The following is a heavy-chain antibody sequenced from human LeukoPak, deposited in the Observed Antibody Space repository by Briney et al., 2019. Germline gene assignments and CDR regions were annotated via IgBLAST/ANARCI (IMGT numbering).Heavy chain of an antibody. J-gene: IGHJ4*02. CDR3: AKERQTTTAFDS. V-gene: IGHV3-23*01. CDR1: AFTFSTNP. CDR2: ISDSGGRT. Sequence: GGSLRLSCAASAFTFSTNPMAWVRQAPGKGLEWVSLISDSGGRTYYADSVKGRFTISRDNSKNTLYLQMSSLRVEDTAVYYCAKERQTTTAFDSWGQGTLVTVSP. D-gene: IGHD4-17*01.